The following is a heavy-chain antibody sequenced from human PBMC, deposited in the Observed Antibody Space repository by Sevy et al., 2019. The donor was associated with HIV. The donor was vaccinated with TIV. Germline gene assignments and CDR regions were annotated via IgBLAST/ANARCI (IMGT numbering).Heavy chain of an antibody. Sequence: SETLSLTCVVSGDSINSNWWSWVRQPPGKGLEWIGEINPSGITNYNPSLKSRLTISVYKSRNQFSLELSSVTAADTAVYYCARGHSYSWNFWGQGTLVTVSS. CDR1: GDSINSNW. J-gene: IGHJ4*02. CDR3: ARGHSYSWNF. D-gene: IGHD4-4*01. CDR2: INPSGIT. V-gene: IGHV4-4*02.